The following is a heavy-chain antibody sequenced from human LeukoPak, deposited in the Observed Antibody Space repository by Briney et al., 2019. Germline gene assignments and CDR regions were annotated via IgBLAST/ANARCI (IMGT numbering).Heavy chain of an antibody. J-gene: IGHJ4*02. CDR1: GGTFSSYA. Sequence: GASVKVSCKASGGTFSSYAISWARQAPGQGLEWMGRIIPILGIANYAQKFQGRVTITADKSTSTAYMELSSLRSEDTAVYYCARLGYCSGGSCYQRVDYWGQGTLVTVSS. CDR3: ARLGYCSGGSCYQRVDY. D-gene: IGHD2-15*01. V-gene: IGHV1-69*04. CDR2: IIPILGIA.